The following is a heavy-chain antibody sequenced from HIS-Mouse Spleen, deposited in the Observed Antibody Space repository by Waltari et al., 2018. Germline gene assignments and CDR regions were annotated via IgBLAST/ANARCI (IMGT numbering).Heavy chain of an antibody. CDR2: IYCSGRT. V-gene: IGHV4-39*07. CDR1: GGPISSSSYY. J-gene: IGHJ2*01. D-gene: IGHD6-13*01. CDR3: AREIPYSSSWYDWYFDL. Sequence: QPQLQESGPGLVKPSGTLCLTCTAPGGPISSSSYYWGWIRQTPGQGLEWIGSIYCSGRTEYMPSLKSRVPISVDTSKNQCSLTRSSVTAADTAVYYCAREIPYSSSWYDWYFDLWGRGTLVTVSS.